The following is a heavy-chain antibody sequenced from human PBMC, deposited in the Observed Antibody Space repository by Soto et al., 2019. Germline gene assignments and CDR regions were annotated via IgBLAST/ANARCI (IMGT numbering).Heavy chain of an antibody. Sequence: GESLKISCAASGFTFSSYAMSWVRQAPGKGLEWVSAISGSGSSTYYADSVKGRFTISRDNSKNTLYLQMNSLRAEDTAVYYCANGDPDYGDYWGQGTLVTVSS. CDR1: GFTFSSYA. V-gene: IGHV3-23*01. CDR3: ANGDPDYGDY. J-gene: IGHJ4*02. CDR2: ISGSGSST. D-gene: IGHD3-10*01.